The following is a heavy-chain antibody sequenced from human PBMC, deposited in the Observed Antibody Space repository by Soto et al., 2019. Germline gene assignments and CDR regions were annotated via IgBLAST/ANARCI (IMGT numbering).Heavy chain of an antibody. V-gene: IGHV1-8*01. CDR3: AREGLYGSIQDNTFDI. CDR1: GYTSNRHD. D-gene: IGHD6-19*01. Sequence: QVQLVQSGAEVKRSGASVRISCKASGYTSNRHDINWVRQATGQGPEWIGWMNPNSGNTGYAQKFQGRVTMTRDSSITTAYMDLSSLTSEDTAIYYCAREGLYGSIQDNTFDIWGQGTMVSVSS. CDR2: MNPNSGNT. J-gene: IGHJ3*02.